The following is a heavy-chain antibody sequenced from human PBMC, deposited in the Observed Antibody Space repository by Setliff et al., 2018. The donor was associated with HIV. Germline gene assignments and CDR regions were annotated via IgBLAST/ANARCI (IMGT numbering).Heavy chain of an antibody. D-gene: IGHD5-18*01. Sequence: PSETLSLTCTVSRGSINSGGSYWSWIRQHPGKGLEWIGYVSYSGDTNYNPSLKSRVTISIDTSKNQFSLRVNSVTAAGTALYSCARHGGGYSYGSFDFWSQGTLVTVSS. V-gene: IGHV4-61*08. CDR3: ARHGGGYSYGSFDF. CDR2: VSYSGDT. CDR1: RGSINSGGSY. J-gene: IGHJ4*02.